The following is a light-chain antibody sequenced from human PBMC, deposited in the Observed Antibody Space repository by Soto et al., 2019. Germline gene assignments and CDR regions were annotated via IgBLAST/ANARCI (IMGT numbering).Light chain of an antibody. V-gene: IGLV1-51*01. Sequence: QSVLTQPPSVSAAPGQKVIISCSGSSSNIGNNYVSWYQQLPGTAPKLLIYDNNKRPSGIPDRFSGSTSGTSATLGITGLQTGDEADYYCGTWDSSLSGGGVFGGGTKVTVL. CDR2: DNN. J-gene: IGLJ3*02. CDR1: SSNIGNNY. CDR3: GTWDSSLSGGGV.